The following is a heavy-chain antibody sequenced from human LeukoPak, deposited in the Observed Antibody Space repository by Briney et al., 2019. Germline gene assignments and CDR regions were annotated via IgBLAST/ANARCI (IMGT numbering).Heavy chain of an antibody. D-gene: IGHD4-23*01. CDR3: ASDYGGNSRGPRLSDY. Sequence: GGSLRLSCAASGFTVSSNYMSWVRQAPGKGLEWVSVIYSGGSTYYADSVKGRFTISRDNSKNTLYLQMNSLRAEDTAVYYCASDYGGNSRGPRLSDYWGRGTLVTVSS. V-gene: IGHV3-53*01. CDR1: GFTVSSNY. J-gene: IGHJ4*02. CDR2: IYSGGST.